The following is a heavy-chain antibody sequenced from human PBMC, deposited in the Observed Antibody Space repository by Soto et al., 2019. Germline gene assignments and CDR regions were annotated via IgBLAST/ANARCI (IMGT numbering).Heavy chain of an antibody. CDR2: IIPILGIA. D-gene: IGHD2-2*01. CDR1: GGTFSSYT. CDR3: ASDRDIVVVPAARHYYYYMDV. V-gene: IGHV1-69*02. Sequence: SVKVSCKASGGTFSSYTISWVRQAPGQGLEWMGRIIPILGIANYAQKFQGRVTITADKSTSTAYMELSSLRSEDTAVYYCASDRDIVVVPAARHYYYYMDVWGKGTTVTVSS. J-gene: IGHJ6*03.